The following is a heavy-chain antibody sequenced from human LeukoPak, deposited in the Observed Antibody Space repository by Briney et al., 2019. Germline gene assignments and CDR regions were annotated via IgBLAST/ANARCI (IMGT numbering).Heavy chain of an antibody. Sequence: SQTLSLTCTVSGGSMSSGGDYWTWIRQHPGKGLEWIGYISYRGNTYYNPSLKSRLTISLDTSKSQFSLQLNSATAADTAVYYCARGPSFGSSSRFDSWGQGTLVTVSS. CDR2: ISYRGNT. D-gene: IGHD6-6*01. CDR1: GGSMSSGGDY. CDR3: ARGPSFGSSSRFDS. J-gene: IGHJ4*02. V-gene: IGHV4-31*03.